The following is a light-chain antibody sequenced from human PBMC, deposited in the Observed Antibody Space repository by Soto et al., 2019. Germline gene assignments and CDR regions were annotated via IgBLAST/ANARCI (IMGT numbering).Light chain of an antibody. CDR3: QSYDSSLSGVYV. Sequence: QPVLTQPPSVSGAPGQRVTISCTGSSSNIGAGYDVHWYQQLPGTAPKLLIYGNSNRPSGVPDRFSGSKSGTSASLAITGLQAEDEADYYCQSYDSSLSGVYVFGIGTKVTVL. V-gene: IGLV1-40*01. CDR2: GNS. CDR1: SSNIGAGYD. J-gene: IGLJ1*01.